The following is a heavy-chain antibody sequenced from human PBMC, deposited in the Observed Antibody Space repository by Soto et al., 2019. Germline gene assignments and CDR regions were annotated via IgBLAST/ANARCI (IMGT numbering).Heavy chain of an antibody. J-gene: IGHJ6*02. CDR2: ITSSSDTI. D-gene: IGHD3-22*01. CDR3: ARVVVVIPPGYYYAMDV. CDR1: GFTFSSFH. Sequence: GSLRLSCAASGFTFSSFHMNWVRQAPGGGLEWVAYITSSSDTIYYSDSVKGRFTISRDNGKNSLFLQMNSLRDEDTAVYYCARVVVVIPPGYYYAMDVWGQGTTVTVSS. V-gene: IGHV3-48*02.